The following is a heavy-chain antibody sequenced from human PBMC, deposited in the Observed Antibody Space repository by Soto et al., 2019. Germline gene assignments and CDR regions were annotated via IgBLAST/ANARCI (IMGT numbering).Heavy chain of an antibody. J-gene: IGHJ3*02. V-gene: IGHV3-48*03. Sequence: GGSLRLSCAASGFTFSSYEMNWVRQAPGKGLEWVSYISSSGSTIYYADSVKGRFTISRDNAKNSLYPQMNSLRAEDTAVYYCARDHAGYYDSSGYYPGAFDIWGQGTMVTVSS. CDR1: GFTFSSYE. CDR3: ARDHAGYYDSSGYYPGAFDI. CDR2: ISSSGSTI. D-gene: IGHD3-22*01.